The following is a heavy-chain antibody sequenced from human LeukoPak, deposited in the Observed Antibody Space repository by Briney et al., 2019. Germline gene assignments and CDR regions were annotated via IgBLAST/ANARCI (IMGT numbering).Heavy chain of an antibody. V-gene: IGHV4-34*01. CDR3: ARGYLRVVVPAAKFDY. Sequence: SETLSLTCAVCGGSFSGYYWSWIRQPPGKGLEWIGEINHSGSTNYNPSLKSRVTISVDTSKNQFSLKLSSVTAADTAVYYCARGYLRVVVPAAKFDYWGQGTLVTVSS. CDR1: GGSFSGYY. D-gene: IGHD2-2*01. J-gene: IGHJ4*02. CDR2: INHSGST.